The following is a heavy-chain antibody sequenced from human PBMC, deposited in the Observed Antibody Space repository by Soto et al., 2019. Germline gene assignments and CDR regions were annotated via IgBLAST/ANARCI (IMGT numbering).Heavy chain of an antibody. Sequence: SETLSLTCTVSGGSISSTTDHWDWIRQPPGKGLEWIGSIYDSGDTYYNPSLRSRVTLSVDTSKNQFSLKLGSVTAADTAVYYCARWPQLEPRFDYWGQGTLVTVSS. CDR2: IYDSGDT. CDR1: GGSISSTTDH. V-gene: IGHV4-39*07. D-gene: IGHD1-1*01. CDR3: ARWPQLEPRFDY. J-gene: IGHJ4*02.